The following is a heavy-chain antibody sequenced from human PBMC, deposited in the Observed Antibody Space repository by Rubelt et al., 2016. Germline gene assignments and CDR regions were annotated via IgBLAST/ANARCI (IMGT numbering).Heavy chain of an antibody. CDR3: ATPSGY. J-gene: IGHJ4*02. Sequence: VQLVESGGGVVQPGRSLRLSCAASGFTFSGSAIHWVRQASGKGLEWVGRIGRRANSYATGSAASVKGRFTISRDDSRDAAYLQMNRLGTEETAVYYCATPSGYWGQGTVASVSS. V-gene: IGHV3-73*01. CDR2: IGRRANSYAT. CDR1: GFTFSGSA.